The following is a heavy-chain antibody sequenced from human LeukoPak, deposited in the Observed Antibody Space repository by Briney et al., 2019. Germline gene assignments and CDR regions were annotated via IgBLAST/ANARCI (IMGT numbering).Heavy chain of an antibody. CDR3: ARAFPATYYFDY. CDR2: INHSGST. D-gene: IGHD2-2*01. Sequence: SETLSLTCAVYGGSFSGYYWSWIRQPPGKGLEWIGEINHSGSTNYNPSLQSRVTISVDTSKNQFSLKLSSVTAADTAVYYCARAFPATYYFDYWGQGTLVTVSS. J-gene: IGHJ4*02. CDR1: GGSFSGYY. V-gene: IGHV4-34*01.